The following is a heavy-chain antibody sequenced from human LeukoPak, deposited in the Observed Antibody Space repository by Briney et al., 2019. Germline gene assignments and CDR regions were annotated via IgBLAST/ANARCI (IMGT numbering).Heavy chain of an antibody. J-gene: IGHJ3*02. D-gene: IGHD3-9*01. V-gene: IGHV4-38-2*02. CDR2: MYHSGST. Sequence: PSETLSLTCTVSGYSISSGYYWGWIRQPPGKGLEWIGSMYHSGSTYYKPSLKSRVTISVDTSKNQFSLKLSSVTAADTAVYYCARDADYDILTGPDAFDIWGQGTMVTVSS. CDR1: GYSISSGYY. CDR3: ARDADYDILTGPDAFDI.